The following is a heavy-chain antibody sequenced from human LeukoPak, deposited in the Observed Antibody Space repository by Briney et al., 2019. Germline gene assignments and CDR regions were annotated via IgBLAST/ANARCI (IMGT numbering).Heavy chain of an antibody. D-gene: IGHD3-9*01. CDR2: VHLNSGNT. CDR1: GYPFTTYE. J-gene: IGHJ5*02. CDR3: ARGTTKRVFDWLLHRRNWFDP. Sequence: EASVKVSCKTSGYPFTTYEINWVRQAAGQGLEWMGWVHLNSGNTAYAQKFQGRVTMTRDTSISTAYMELSSLRSEDTAVYYCARGTTKRVFDWLLHRRNWFDPWGQGTLVTVSS. V-gene: IGHV1-8*01.